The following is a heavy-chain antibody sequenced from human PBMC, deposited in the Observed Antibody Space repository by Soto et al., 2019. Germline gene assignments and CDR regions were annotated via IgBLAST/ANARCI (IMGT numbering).Heavy chain of an antibody. Sequence: QVHLVQSGAEVKKPGASVKVSCQGSGYAFTTYGITWVRQAPGQGLEWMGWISAHNGNTNYAQKLQGCVSGTRDTSTSTVYMELRSLRFDDTAVSFCARGRYGDYWGQGALVTVSS. CDR2: ISAHNGNT. D-gene: IGHD1-1*01. V-gene: IGHV1-18*01. J-gene: IGHJ4*02. CDR1: GYAFTTYG. CDR3: ARGRYGDY.